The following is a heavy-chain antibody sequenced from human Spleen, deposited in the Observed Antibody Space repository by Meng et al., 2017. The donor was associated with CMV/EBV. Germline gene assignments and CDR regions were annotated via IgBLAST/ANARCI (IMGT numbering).Heavy chain of an antibody. V-gene: IGHV3-33*08. D-gene: IGHD1-26*01. CDR3: ARATSGSYYYYYYGMDV. CDR1: GFTFSNAW. Sequence: GGSLRLSCAASGFTFSNAWMTWVRQAPGKGLEWVAVIWYDGSNKYYADSVKGRFTISRDNSKNTLYLQMNSLRAEDTAVYYCARATSGSYYYYYYGMDVWGQGTTVTVSS. CDR2: IWYDGSNK. J-gene: IGHJ6*02.